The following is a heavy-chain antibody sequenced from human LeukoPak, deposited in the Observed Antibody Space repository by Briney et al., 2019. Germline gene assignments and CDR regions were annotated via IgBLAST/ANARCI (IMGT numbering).Heavy chain of an antibody. CDR3: ARDDLLTGYNLDY. V-gene: IGHV3-30*19. J-gene: IGHJ4*02. CDR1: GFSFSGYG. CDR2: IQNDGSNK. D-gene: IGHD3-9*01. Sequence: GGSLRLSCAASGFSFSGYGMHWVRQAPGKGLEWVTFIQNDGSNKYYTDSVKGRFTISRDNSKNTLYLQMSSLRVEDTALYYRARDDLLTGYNLDYWGQGTLVTVSS.